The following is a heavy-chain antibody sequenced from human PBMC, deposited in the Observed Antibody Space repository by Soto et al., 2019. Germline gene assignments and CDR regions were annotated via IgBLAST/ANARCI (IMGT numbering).Heavy chain of an antibody. CDR2: TSYTGNT. D-gene: IGHD3-3*01. J-gene: IGHJ6*02. CDR1: GGSVTSHH. CDR3: ARDVSYYDFWSGYFTYYYYGMDV. Sequence: SETLSLTCFVSGGSVTSHHWSWIRQFPGQGLEWIAYTSYTGNTNYNPSLQSRVTISLDTSKNQLSLKLTSMTAADTAVYYCARDVSYYDFWSGYFTYYYYGMDVWGQGTTVTVSS. V-gene: IGHV4-59*02.